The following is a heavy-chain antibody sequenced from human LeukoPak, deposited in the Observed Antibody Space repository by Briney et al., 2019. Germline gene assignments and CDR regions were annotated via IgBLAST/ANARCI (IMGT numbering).Heavy chain of an antibody. CDR2: VYHSGTS. D-gene: IGHD1-26*01. CDR3: AKSGGYGLIDY. J-gene: IGHJ4*02. V-gene: IGHV4-59*08. CDR1: GGSINTYY. Sequence: SETLSLTCTVSGGSINTYYWSWIRQPPGKGLEWIASVYHSGTSNYNPSLRSRVTISVDTSKNQFSLKLNSVTAADTAMYYCAKSGGYGLIDYWGQGTLVTVSS.